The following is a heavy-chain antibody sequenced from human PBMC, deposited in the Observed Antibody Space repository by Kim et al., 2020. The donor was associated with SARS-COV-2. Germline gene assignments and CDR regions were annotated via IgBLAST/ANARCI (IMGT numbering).Heavy chain of an antibody. Sequence: GGSLRLSCAASGFTFSSYAMSWVRQAPGKGLEWVSAISGSGGSTYYADSVKGCFTISRDNSKNTLYLQMNSLRAEDTAVYYCAKLIIATRRSRDDAFDIWGQGTMVTVSS. CDR1: GFTFSSYA. CDR3: AKLIIATRRSRDDAFDI. V-gene: IGHV3-23*01. D-gene: IGHD6-13*01. J-gene: IGHJ3*02. CDR2: ISGSGGST.